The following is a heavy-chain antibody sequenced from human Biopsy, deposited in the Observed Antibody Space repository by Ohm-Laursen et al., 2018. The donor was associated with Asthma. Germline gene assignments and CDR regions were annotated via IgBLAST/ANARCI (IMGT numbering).Heavy chain of an antibody. V-gene: IGHV4-61*01. CDR1: SGSGGYMRSGNYY. Sequence: SETLSLTCNLSSGSGGYMRSGNYYWGWIRQPPGKGLGWLGYIYYTGSDNYNPSLKSRVTISVDTSKNQFSLRLNSVTAADTAVYYCARGPNYHGSGRAPIGMDVWGQGTTVTVSS. CDR2: IYYTGSD. J-gene: IGHJ6*02. D-gene: IGHD3-10*01. CDR3: ARGPNYHGSGRAPIGMDV.